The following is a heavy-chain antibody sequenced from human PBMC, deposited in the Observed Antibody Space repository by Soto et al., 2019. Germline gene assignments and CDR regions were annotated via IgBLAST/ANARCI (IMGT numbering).Heavy chain of an antibody. CDR3: ARDLRERGYSYGSFDY. J-gene: IGHJ4*02. V-gene: IGHV1-18*04. CDR1: GYTFTSYG. D-gene: IGHD5-18*01. Sequence: ASVKGSCKASGYTFTSYGISWGRQAPGQGLEWMGWISAYNGNTNYAQKLQGRVTMTTDTSTSTAYMELRSLRSDDTAVNYRARDLRERGYSYGSFDYWGQGTLVTVSS. CDR2: ISAYNGNT.